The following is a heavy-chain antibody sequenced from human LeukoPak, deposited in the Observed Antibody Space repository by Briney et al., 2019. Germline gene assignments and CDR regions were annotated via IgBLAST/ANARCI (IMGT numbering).Heavy chain of an antibody. Sequence: PGGSLRLSCAASEFTFSNYAMSWVRQAPGKGLEWVSAISGNGGGAYYADSVKGRFTISRDNSKNTPYLDMKSLRAEDTAIYYCARDPEYTYGYFDYWGQGTQVTVSS. D-gene: IGHD5-18*01. CDR2: ISGNGGGA. V-gene: IGHV3-23*01. CDR1: EFTFSNYA. CDR3: ARDPEYTYGYFDY. J-gene: IGHJ4*02.